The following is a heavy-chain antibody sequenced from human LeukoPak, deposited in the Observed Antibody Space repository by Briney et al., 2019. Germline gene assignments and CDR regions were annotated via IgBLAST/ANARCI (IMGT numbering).Heavy chain of an antibody. CDR3: ARGVGWNYGDDAFDI. D-gene: IGHD4-17*01. CDR1: GFTFSSYS. J-gene: IGHJ3*02. Sequence: GGSLRLSCAASGFTFSSYSMNWVRQAPGKGLEWVSSISSSSGYIYYADSVKGRFTISRDNAKNSLYLQMNSLRAEDTAVYYCARGVGWNYGDDAFDIWGQGTMVTVSS. V-gene: IGHV3-21*01. CDR2: ISSSSGYI.